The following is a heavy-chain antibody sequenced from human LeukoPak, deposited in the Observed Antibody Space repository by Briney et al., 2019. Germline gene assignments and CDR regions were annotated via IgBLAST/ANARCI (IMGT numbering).Heavy chain of an antibody. CDR1: GGSISSGTYY. CDR2: IYYSGST. V-gene: IGHV4-61*01. Sequence: SETLSLTCTVSGGSISSGTYYWSWIRQPPGKGLEWIGYIYYSGSTYYNPSLKSRVTISVDTSKNQFSLKLSSVTAADTAVYYCAREAVGYCSGTSCTEGWLDPWGQGTLVTVSS. CDR3: AREAVGYCSGTSCTEGWLDP. D-gene: IGHD2-2*01. J-gene: IGHJ5*02.